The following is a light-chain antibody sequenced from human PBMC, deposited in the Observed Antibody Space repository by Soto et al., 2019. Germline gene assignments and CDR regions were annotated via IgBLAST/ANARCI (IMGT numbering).Light chain of an antibody. CDR3: QQYDALPYT. J-gene: IGKJ2*01. CDR1: QGIGNY. CDR2: DAS. Sequence: DIQMTQSPSPLSASIGNRVTITCQASQGIGNYLSWYQQKPGKVPKLLMHDASNLETGVPSRFRGNGSGTNFSLTISSLQPEDIAKYYCQQYDALPYTFGPGTKLEI. V-gene: IGKV1-33*01.